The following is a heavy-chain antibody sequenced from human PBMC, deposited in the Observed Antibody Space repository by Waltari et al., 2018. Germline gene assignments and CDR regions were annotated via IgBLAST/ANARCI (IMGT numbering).Heavy chain of an antibody. D-gene: IGHD2-2*01. CDR2: LNPNSGGT. CDR1: GYTFTGYY. J-gene: IGHJ5*02. V-gene: IGHV1-2*02. CDR3: ARVHCSSTSCYLNWFDP. Sequence: VQSGAEVKKPGASVKVSCKASGYTFTGYYMHWVRQAPGQGLDGMGWLNPNSGGTNYAQKFQGRVTMTRATSISTAYMELSRLRSDDTAVYYCARVHCSSTSCYLNWFDPWGQGTLVTVSS.